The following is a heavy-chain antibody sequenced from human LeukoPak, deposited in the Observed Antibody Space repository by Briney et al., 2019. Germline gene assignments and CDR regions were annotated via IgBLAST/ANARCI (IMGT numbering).Heavy chain of an antibody. CDR2: INHSGST. J-gene: IGHJ4*02. CDR1: GVSFSGYY. D-gene: IGHD1-26*01. Sequence: SETLSLTCAVYGVSFSGYYWGWIRQPPGKGLEWIGEINHSGSTNYNPSLKSRVTISVDTSKNQFSLKLSSVTAADTAVYYCARRGWELLRPLDYWGQGTLVTVSS. CDR3: ARRGWELLRPLDY. V-gene: IGHV4-34*01.